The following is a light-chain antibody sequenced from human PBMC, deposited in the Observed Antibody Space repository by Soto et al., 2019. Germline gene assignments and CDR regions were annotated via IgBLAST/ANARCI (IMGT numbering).Light chain of an antibody. J-gene: IGKJ5*01. CDR2: GAS. CDR3: QQYVTSAIT. V-gene: IGKV3-20*01. CDR1: QSVSNNY. Sequence: EFVLTQSPVTLYLTTGERATLSFRASQSVSNNYLAWYQQKPGQAPRLLIYGASNRATGIPDRFSGSGSGTDFTLTISRLEPEDFALYYCQQYVTSAITFGQGTRLEIK.